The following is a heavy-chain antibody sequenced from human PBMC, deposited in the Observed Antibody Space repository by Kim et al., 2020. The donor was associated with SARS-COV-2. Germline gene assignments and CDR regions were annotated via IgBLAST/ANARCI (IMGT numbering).Heavy chain of an antibody. CDR1: GGSISSSSYY. CDR2: IYYSGST. V-gene: IGHV4-39*01. CDR3: ARFRYGWDAFDI. D-gene: IGHD2-8*02. Sequence: SETLSLTCTVSGGSISSSSYYWGWIRQPPGKGLEWIGSIYYSGSTYYNPSLKSRVTISVDTSKNQFSLKLSSVTAADTAVYYCARFRYGWDAFDIWGQGTMVTVSS. J-gene: IGHJ3*02.